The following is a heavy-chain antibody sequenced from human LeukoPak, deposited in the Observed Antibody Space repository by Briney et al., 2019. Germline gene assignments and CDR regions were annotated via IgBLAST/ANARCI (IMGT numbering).Heavy chain of an antibody. CDR2: ISYDGSNK. CDR1: RFTFSSYG. J-gene: IGHJ6*02. D-gene: IGHD3-22*01. V-gene: IGHV3-30*18. CDR3: AKDWEYYYDSSGSVGMDV. Sequence: GGSLRLTCAASRFTFSSYGMHWVRQAPGKGLEWVAVISYDGSNKYYADSVKGRFTISRDNSKNTLYLQMNSLRAEDTAVYYCAKDWEYYYDSSGSVGMDVWGQGTTVTVSS.